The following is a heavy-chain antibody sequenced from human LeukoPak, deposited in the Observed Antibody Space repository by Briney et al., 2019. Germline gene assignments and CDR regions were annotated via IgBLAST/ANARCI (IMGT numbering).Heavy chain of an antibody. CDR1: GAPISNYY. Sequence: SETLSLTCTVSGAPISNYYWSWIRQPAGKGLEWIGRVYTGGSTNYNPSLRSRVTISVDKSRNQFFLHLRSVTAADTAVYYCAGRDYWGQGTLVTVSS. V-gene: IGHV4-4*07. J-gene: IGHJ4*02. CDR2: VYTGGST. D-gene: IGHD1-26*01. CDR3: AGRDY.